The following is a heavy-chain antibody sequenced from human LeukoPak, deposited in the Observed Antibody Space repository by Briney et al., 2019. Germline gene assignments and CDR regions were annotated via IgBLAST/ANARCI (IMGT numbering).Heavy chain of an antibody. Sequence: ASVKVSCKASGYTFTGYYMHWVRQAPGQGLEWMGWINPNSGGTNYAQKFQGRVTMTRDTSISTAYMELSRLRSDDTAVYYCAGGRGWYGRGFDYWGQGTLVTVYS. D-gene: IGHD6-19*01. J-gene: IGHJ4*02. V-gene: IGHV1-2*02. CDR2: INPNSGGT. CDR1: GYTFTGYY. CDR3: AGGRGWYGRGFDY.